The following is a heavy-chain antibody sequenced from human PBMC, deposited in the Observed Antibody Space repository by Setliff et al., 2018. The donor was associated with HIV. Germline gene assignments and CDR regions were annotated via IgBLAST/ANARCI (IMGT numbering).Heavy chain of an antibody. CDR1: VNSFASYW. V-gene: IGHV5-51*01. J-gene: IGHJ5*02. Sequence: PGESLKISCRGSVNSFASYWIGWVRQMPGKGLEWMGIIYPGDSDTRYSPSFQGHVTISADKSISTAYLQWTSLKASDTAIYYCARGKYTTYLFDPWGQGTLVTVSS. CDR3: ARGKYTTYLFDP. D-gene: IGHD1-1*01. CDR2: IYPGDSDT.